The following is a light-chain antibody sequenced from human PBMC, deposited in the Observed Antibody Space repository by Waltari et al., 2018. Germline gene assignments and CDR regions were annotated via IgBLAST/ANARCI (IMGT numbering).Light chain of an antibody. CDR2: GAS. Sequence: ATLSCRASQSISRNLAWYQQKPGQAPRLLIYGASTRAPGVPTRFSGSGSGTQFTLSISSLQSEDFAVYYCQQYNNWRTFGQGTKLEIK. V-gene: IGKV3-15*01. CDR3: QQYNNWRT. CDR1: QSISRN. J-gene: IGKJ2*01.